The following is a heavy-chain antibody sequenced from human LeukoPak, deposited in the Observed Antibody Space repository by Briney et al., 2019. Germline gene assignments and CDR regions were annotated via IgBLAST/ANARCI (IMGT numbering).Heavy chain of an antibody. Sequence: GASVKVSCKASGYTFTSYGISWVRQAPGQGLEWMGWISAYNGNTNYAQKLQGRVTMTTDTSTSTAYMELRSLRSDDTAVYYCAREGIVGATRARLVDYWGQGTLVTVSS. CDR2: ISAYNGNT. CDR1: GYTFTSYG. V-gene: IGHV1-18*01. D-gene: IGHD1-26*01. J-gene: IGHJ4*02. CDR3: AREGIVGATRARLVDY.